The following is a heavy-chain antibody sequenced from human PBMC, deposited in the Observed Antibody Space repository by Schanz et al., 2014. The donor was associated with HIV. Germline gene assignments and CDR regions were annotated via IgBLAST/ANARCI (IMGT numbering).Heavy chain of an antibody. Sequence: QVQLVESGGCVVQPWRSLRLSCAASGFTFSSYGMHWVRQAPGKGLEWVAVIWHDGSSKYYADSVKGRFTISRDNSKNTLYLQMNGLRAEDTAVYYCANSGYCTNGICYTRGDGMDVWGQGTTVTVSS. CDR3: ANSGYCTNGICYTRGDGMDV. CDR2: IWHDGSSK. D-gene: IGHD2-8*01. J-gene: IGHJ6*02. V-gene: IGHV3-33*06. CDR1: GFTFSSYG.